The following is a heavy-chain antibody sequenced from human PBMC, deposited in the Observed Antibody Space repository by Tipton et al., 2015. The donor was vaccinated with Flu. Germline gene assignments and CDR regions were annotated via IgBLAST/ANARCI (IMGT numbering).Heavy chain of an antibody. CDR3: ARIPRQYYYDTSDHP. V-gene: IGHV1-2*06. CDR1: GYTFNDYY. J-gene: IGHJ3*01. CDR2: IKPDTGGT. D-gene: IGHD3-22*01. Sequence: QVQLVQSGAEVKKPGASVKISCKASGYTFNDYYIHWVQQAPGQGLEWMGRIKPDTGGTDYSQNFQGRVTMTSDTSISTAYMELSRLRSDDTAVYYCARIPRQYYYDTSDHPWGQGTLVTVSS.